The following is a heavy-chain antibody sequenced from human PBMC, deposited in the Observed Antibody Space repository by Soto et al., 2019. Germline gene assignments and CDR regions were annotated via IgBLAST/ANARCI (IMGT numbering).Heavy chain of an antibody. CDR2: ISAYNGNT. Sequence: QVQLVQSGAEVKKPGASVKVSCKASGYTFTSYGISWVRQAPGQGLEWMGWISAYNGNTNYAQKLQGRVTMTTDTSTSTAYIELRSLRSDDTAVYYCARESEVVPAAISYYYGMDVWGQGTTVTVSS. CDR3: ARESEVVPAAISYYYGMDV. V-gene: IGHV1-18*01. D-gene: IGHD2-2*01. CDR1: GYTFTSYG. J-gene: IGHJ6*02.